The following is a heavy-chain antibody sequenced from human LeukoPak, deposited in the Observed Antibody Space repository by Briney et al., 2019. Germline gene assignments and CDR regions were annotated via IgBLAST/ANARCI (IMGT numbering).Heavy chain of an antibody. D-gene: IGHD3-10*01. CDR3: AKDVRNYYGSGSYKRSDY. CDR1: GFTFSSYA. V-gene: IGHV3-23*01. CDR2: ISGSGGST. J-gene: IGHJ4*02. Sequence: SGGSLRLSCAASGFTFSSYAMSWVRQAPGKGLEWVSAISGSGGSTYYADSVKGRFTISRDNSKNTLYLQMNSLRAEDTAVYYCAKDVRNYYGSGSYKRSDYWGQGTLVTVSS.